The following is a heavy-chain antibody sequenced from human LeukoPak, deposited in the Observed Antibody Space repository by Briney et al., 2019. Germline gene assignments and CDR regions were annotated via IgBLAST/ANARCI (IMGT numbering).Heavy chain of an antibody. D-gene: IGHD2-2*01. CDR1: GLTFSDYY. V-gene: IGHV3-11*01. CDR3: ARDDPAYCGRTSCRSLDY. Sequence: GGSLRLSCAASGLTFSDYYMSWIRQAPGKGLEWVSYIGTSDDSIYYADSVKGRFTISRDNAKNSLYLQMNGLATEDPAVYYCARDDPAYCGRTSCRSLDYWGQGTLVTVSS. CDR2: IGTSDDSI. J-gene: IGHJ4*02.